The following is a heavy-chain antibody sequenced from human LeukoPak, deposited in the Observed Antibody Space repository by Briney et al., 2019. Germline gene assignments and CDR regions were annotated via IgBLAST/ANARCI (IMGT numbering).Heavy chain of an antibody. CDR2: IYYSGST. CDR3: ARDLTGTTSIDY. J-gene: IGHJ4*02. V-gene: IGHV4-59*01. D-gene: IGHD1-20*01. Sequence: PSETLSLICTVSGGSISSYYWSWIRQPPGKGLEWIGYIYYSGSTNYNPSLKSRVTISVDTSKNQFSLKLSSVTAADTAVYYCARDLTGTTSIDYWGQGTLVTVSS. CDR1: GGSISSYY.